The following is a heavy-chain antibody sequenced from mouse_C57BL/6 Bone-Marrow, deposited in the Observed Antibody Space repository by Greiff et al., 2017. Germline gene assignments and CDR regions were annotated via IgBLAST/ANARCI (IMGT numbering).Heavy chain of an antibody. V-gene: IGHV1-82*01. Sequence: QVQLQQSGPELVKPGASVKISCKASGYAFSSSCMNWVKQRPGKGLEWIGRIYPGDGDTNYNGKFKGKATLTADKSSSTAYMQLSSLTSEDSAVYFCGREGVVGYWGQGTTLTVSS. J-gene: IGHJ2*01. CDR2: IYPGDGDT. D-gene: IGHD1-1*02. CDR3: GREGVVGY. CDR1: GYAFSSSC.